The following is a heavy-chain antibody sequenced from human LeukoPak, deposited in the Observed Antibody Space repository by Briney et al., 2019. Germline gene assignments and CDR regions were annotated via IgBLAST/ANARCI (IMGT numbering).Heavy chain of an antibody. CDR1: GYTFTSYD. CDR2: MNPNSGNT. J-gene: IGHJ6*03. D-gene: IGHD3-3*01. Sequence: ASVKVSCKASGYTFTSYDINWVRQATGQGLEWMGWMNPNSGNTGYAQKFQGRVTMTRNTSISTAYMELSSLRSEDTAVYYCARVSDFWSGYYPDYYYYYVDVWGKGTTVTVSS. V-gene: IGHV1-8*01. CDR3: ARVSDFWSGYYPDYYYYYVDV.